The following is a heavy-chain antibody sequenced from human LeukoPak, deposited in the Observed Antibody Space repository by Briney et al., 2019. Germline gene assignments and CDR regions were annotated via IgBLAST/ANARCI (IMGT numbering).Heavy chain of an antibody. Sequence: ASVKVSCKASGYTFTSYGISCVRQAPGQGLEWMGWISAYNGNTNYAQKLQGRVTMTTDTSTSTAYMELRSLRSDDTAVYSCARVVDYYDSSGYFFDYWGQGTLVTVSS. V-gene: IGHV1-18*01. CDR1: GYTFTSYG. J-gene: IGHJ4*02. CDR3: ARVVDYYDSSGYFFDY. CDR2: ISAYNGNT. D-gene: IGHD3-22*01.